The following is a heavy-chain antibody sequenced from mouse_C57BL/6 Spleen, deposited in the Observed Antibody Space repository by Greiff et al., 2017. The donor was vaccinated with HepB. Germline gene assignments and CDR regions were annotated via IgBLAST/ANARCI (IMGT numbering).Heavy chain of an antibody. J-gene: IGHJ3*01. Sequence: VQLQQPGAELVMPGASVKLSCKASGYTFTSYWMHWVKQRPGQGLEWIGEIDPSDSYTNYNQKFKGKSTLTVDKSSSTAYMQLSSLTSEDSAVYYCARGREGGFAYWGQGTLVTVSA. CDR3: ARGREGGFAY. CDR1: GYTFTSYW. CDR2: IDPSDSYT. V-gene: IGHV1-69*01.